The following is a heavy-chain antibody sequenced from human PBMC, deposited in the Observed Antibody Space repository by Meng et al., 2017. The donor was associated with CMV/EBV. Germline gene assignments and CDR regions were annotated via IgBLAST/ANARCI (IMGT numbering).Heavy chain of an antibody. CDR3: ARLRIPARRVQYGLDA. CDR1: GGPIRSGGYY. V-gene: IGHV4-39*01. D-gene: IGHD6-6*01. J-gene: IGHJ6*02. CDR2: ILYSGNT. Sequence: SETLSLTCTVSGGPIRSGGYYWAWIRQPPGKGLEWIGSILYSGNTYYKSSLKSRLIILVDTSKNQFSLRLSSVTAADTAVYYCARLRIPARRVQYGLDAWGQGTTVTVSS.